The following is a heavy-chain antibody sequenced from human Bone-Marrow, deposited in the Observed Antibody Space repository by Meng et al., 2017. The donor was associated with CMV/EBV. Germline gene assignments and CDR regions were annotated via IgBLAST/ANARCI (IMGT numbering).Heavy chain of an antibody. CDR1: GFTFSSYD. V-gene: IGHV3-13*01. CDR2: IATDGAT. CDR3: ARGAPSGFDP. Sequence: GGALGLSCATSGFTFSSYDMHWVRQPTGKGLEWVSGIATDGATFYTGSVKGRFTISRENGMNSLYLQMNSLRADDTAVYYCARGAPSGFDPWGQGTLVTFSS. J-gene: IGHJ5*02.